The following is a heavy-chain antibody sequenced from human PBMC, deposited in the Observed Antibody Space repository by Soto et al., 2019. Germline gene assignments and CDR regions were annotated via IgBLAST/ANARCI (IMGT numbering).Heavy chain of an antibody. Sequence: QVQLQQWGAGLLKPSETLSLTCAVYGGSFSGYYWSWIRLPPGTGLEWIGHISDSGTTKYNPSLKSRVTISVNKSKNQVSLKLSFVTAADTALYYCARDYYYDSRGYPGAYYYGMDVWGQGTTVTVSS. V-gene: IGHV4-34*11. CDR2: ISDSGTT. CDR3: ARDYYYDSRGYPGAYYYGMDV. CDR1: GGSFSGYY. D-gene: IGHD3-22*01. J-gene: IGHJ6*02.